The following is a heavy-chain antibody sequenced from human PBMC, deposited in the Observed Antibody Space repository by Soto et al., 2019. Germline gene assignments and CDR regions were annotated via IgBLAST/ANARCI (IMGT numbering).Heavy chain of an antibody. J-gene: IGHJ4*02. Sequence: EASVKVSCKVSGYTLTELSMHWVRQAPGKGLEWMGGFDPEDGETIYAQKFQGRVTMTEDTSTDTAYMELSSLRSEDTAVYYCAITYYDFHYFDYWGQGTLVTVSS. CDR3: AITYYDFHYFDY. D-gene: IGHD3-22*01. V-gene: IGHV1-24*01. CDR1: GYTLTELS. CDR2: FDPEDGET.